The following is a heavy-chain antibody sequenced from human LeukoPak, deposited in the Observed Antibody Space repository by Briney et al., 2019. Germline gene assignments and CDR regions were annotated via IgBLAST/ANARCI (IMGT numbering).Heavy chain of an antibody. D-gene: IGHD1-1*01. J-gene: IGHJ6*03. Sequence: SDTLSLTCTVSGGSISSSSYYWRWIRQPPGKGLERIEYIYYSGSTNYNPSLKSRVTISVDRAKNEFSLKLRSVTAADTAVYFCARGRVSSSTWYSTYYYYFYMDVWGKGTTVTVSS. CDR2: IYYSGST. CDR3: ARGRVSSSTWYSTYYYYFYMDV. CDR1: GGSISSSSYY. V-gene: IGHV4-61*05.